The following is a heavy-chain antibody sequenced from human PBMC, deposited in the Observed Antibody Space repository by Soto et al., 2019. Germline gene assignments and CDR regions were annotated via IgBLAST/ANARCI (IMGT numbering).Heavy chain of an antibody. D-gene: IGHD5-12*01. V-gene: IGHV1-69*01. CDR1: GGGNLRDYR. Sequence: QVQLVQSGAEVKKPGSSVQVSCKASGGGNLRDYRTTWVRQAPGQGLEWMGGIIPKLGSANYAQNFQGRVTITADESTSTVHMELRSLRSEDTAVYYCARGDDGYNFGAVYWGQGTPVTVSS. CDR3: ARGDDGYNFGAVY. J-gene: IGHJ4*02. CDR2: IIPKLGSA.